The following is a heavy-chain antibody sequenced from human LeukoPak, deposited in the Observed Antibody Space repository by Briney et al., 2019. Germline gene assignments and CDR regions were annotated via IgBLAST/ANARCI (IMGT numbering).Heavy chain of an antibody. CDR2: IYYSGST. J-gene: IGHJ5*02. V-gene: IGHV4-59*01. D-gene: IGHD3-10*01. Sequence: KPSETLSLTCTVSGGSISSYYWSWIRQPPGKGLEWIGYIYYSGSTNYNPSLKSRVTISVDTSKNQFSLKLSSVTAADTAVYYCARIVGTMVRGVIIPNWFDPWGQGTLVTVSS. CDR3: ARIVGTMVRGVIIPNWFDP. CDR1: GGSISSYY.